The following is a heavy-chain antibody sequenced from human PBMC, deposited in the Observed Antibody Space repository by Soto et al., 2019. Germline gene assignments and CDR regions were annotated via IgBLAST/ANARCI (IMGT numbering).Heavy chain of an antibody. CDR1: VIRFSGYD. V-gene: IGHV3-13*05. CDR2: IGAARDP. Sequence: GSLRSSWPSSVIRFSGYDMHLVFQAPGEGLEWVSTIGAARDPYYTGSVKHRFTISRENARNSMFLQMNSVTVGDTAVYYCARAYTGRMTRRADYYDAWDVWGQGTMVTVSS. J-gene: IGHJ6*02. CDR3: ARAYTGRMTRRADYYDAWDV.